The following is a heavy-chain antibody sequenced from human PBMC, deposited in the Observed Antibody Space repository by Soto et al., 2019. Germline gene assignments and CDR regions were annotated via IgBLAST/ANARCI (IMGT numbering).Heavy chain of an antibody. V-gene: IGHV1-2*02. CDR2: INPNSGGT. J-gene: IGHJ6*02. CDR1: GYTFTGYY. CDR3: ARALTYYYYYGMDV. Sequence: QVQLVQSGAEVKKPGASVKVSCKASGYTFTGYYMHWVRQAPGQGLEWMGWINPNSGGTNYAEKFQGRVTMTRDTSIRTAYMELSRLRSDDTAVYYCARALTYYYYYGMDVWGQGTTVTVSS.